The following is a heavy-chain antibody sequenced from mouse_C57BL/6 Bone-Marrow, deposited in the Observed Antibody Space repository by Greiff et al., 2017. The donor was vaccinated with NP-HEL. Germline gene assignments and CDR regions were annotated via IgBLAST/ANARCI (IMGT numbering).Heavy chain of an antibody. D-gene: IGHD1-1*01. CDR1: GFTFSSYG. V-gene: IGHV5-6*02. Sequence: DVKLVESGGDLVKPGGSLKLSCAASGFTFSSYGMSWVRQTPDKRLEWVATISSGGSYTYYPDSVKGRFTISRDNAKNTLYLQMSSLKSEDTAMYYCARRGDYYYGSSPWGQGTLVTVSA. J-gene: IGHJ3*01. CDR2: ISSGGSYT. CDR3: ARRGDYYYGSSP.